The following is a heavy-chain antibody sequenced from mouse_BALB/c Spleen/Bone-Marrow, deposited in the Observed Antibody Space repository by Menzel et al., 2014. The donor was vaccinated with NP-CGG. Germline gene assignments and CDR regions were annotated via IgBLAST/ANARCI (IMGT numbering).Heavy chain of an antibody. V-gene: IGHV1S127*01. CDR1: GYTFTSYW. CDR3: TRWGTTVVAYYAMDY. J-gene: IGHJ4*01. D-gene: IGHD1-1*01. Sequence: QVQLQQSGAELVKPGASVKMSCKASGYTFTSYWMHWVKQRPGQGLEWIGVIGPSDSYTSYNQKFKGKATLTVDTSSSTAYMQLSSLTSEDSAVYYCTRWGTTVVAYYAMDYWGQGTSVTVSS. CDR2: IGPSDSYT.